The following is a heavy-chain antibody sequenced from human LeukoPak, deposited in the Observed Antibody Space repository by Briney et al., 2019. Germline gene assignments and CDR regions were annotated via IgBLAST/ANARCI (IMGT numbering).Heavy chain of an antibody. V-gene: IGHV1-69*13. Sequence: SVKVSCKASGGTFSSYAISWVRQAPGQGLEWMGGIIPIFGTANYAQKFQGRVTITADESTSTAYMELSSLRSEDTAVYYCARGLRYFDWSLDYWGQGTLVTVSS. CDR1: GGTFSSYA. CDR2: IIPIFGTA. CDR3: ARGLRYFDWSLDY. J-gene: IGHJ4*02. D-gene: IGHD3-9*01.